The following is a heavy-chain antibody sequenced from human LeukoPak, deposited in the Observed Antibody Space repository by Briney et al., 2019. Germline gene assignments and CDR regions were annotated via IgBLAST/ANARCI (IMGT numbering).Heavy chain of an antibody. V-gene: IGHV4-39*07. D-gene: IGHD3-9*01. CDR1: GVSISSSNSY. Sequence: PSETLSLTCTVSGVSISSSNSYWGWIRQPPGKALEWIGSVYYSGTTSYNPSLKSRVTISVDTSKNQFSLKLSSVTAADTAVYYCARDRRLISDILTGYYRTEYYYYMDVWGKGTTVTISS. CDR3: ARDRRLISDILTGYYRTEYYYYMDV. CDR2: VYYSGTT. J-gene: IGHJ6*03.